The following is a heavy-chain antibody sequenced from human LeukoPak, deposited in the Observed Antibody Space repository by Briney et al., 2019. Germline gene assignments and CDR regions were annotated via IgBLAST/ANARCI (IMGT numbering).Heavy chain of an antibody. CDR1: GFTFSNYA. CDR3: AKSRARREGSSGSIDY. CDR2: ISGGGDST. D-gene: IGHD3-22*01. J-gene: IGHJ4*02. Sequence: GGSLRLSCAASGFTFSNYAMSWVRQAPGKGLKWVSGISGGGDSTYYTDSVKGRFTISRDGSKSTLYLQVNTLRAEDTAVYYCAKSRARREGSSGSIDYWGQGTLVTVSS. V-gene: IGHV3-23*01.